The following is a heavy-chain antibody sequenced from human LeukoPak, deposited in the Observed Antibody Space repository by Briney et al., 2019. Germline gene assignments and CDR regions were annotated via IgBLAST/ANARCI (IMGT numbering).Heavy chain of an antibody. V-gene: IGHV3-7*01. Sequence: GGSLRLSCAASGFTFSNYWMGWVRQAPGKGLEGVANIKQDGSQKYFGDSVKGRFTISRDNAENSLFLQMSSLGDEDTAVYYCARDSGSYHFDSCCGQGTLVTVSS. J-gene: IGHJ4*02. CDR3: ARDSGSYHFDSC. CDR1: GFTFSNYW. CDR2: IKQDGSQK. D-gene: IGHD1-26*01.